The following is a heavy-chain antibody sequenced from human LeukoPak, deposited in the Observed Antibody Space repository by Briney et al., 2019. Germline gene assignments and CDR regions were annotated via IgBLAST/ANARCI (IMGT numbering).Heavy chain of an antibody. D-gene: IGHD6-6*01. J-gene: IGHJ2*01. CDR3: ARARVVRYFDL. Sequence: SETLSLTCAVYGGSFSGYYWSWIRQPPGKGLEWIGEINHSGSTNYNPSLKSRVTISVDTSKNQFSLKLSSVTAADTAVYYRARARVVRYFDLWGRGTLVTVSS. CDR1: GGSFSGYY. V-gene: IGHV4-34*01. CDR2: INHSGST.